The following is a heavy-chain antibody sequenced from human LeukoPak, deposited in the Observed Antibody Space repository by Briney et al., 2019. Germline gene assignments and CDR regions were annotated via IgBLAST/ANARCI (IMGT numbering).Heavy chain of an antibody. D-gene: IGHD3-10*01. CDR1: EFTFSSYA. CDR2: IVGSGDT. CDR3: ARGNNVAQWFVFES. Sequence: PGGSLRLSCVASEFTFSSYAMTWVRQAPGKGLGWVSAIVGSGDTYYADSVKGRFTTSRDNSKNSLYLQMNSLRAEDTAVYYCARGNNVAQWFVFESWGQGTQVAVSS. V-gene: IGHV3-23*01. J-gene: IGHJ4*02.